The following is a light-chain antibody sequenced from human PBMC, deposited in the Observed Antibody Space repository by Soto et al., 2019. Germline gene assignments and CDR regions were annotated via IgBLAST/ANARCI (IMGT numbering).Light chain of an antibody. Sequence: EVVLTQSPGTLSLSPGERATLSCRASQSVSSSYLAWYQQKPGQAPRLLIYGASSRATGIPDRFSGSGSGTDFTLTISRLEPEDFAVYYCQRYGSSAPTTFGQGTK. V-gene: IGKV3-20*01. CDR3: QRYGSSAPTT. J-gene: IGKJ1*01. CDR2: GAS. CDR1: QSVSSSY.